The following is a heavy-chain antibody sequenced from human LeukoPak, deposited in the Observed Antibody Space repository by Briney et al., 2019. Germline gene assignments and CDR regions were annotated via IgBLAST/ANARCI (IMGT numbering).Heavy chain of an antibody. CDR3: TLYNY. Sequence: ASVKVSCKTSGYSFTSQDMHRVRQAPGQRLEWVGCISPDNGNAQYSQEFQGRVTITRDTSARTAYMELSSLRSEDMAVYYCTLYNYWGQGTLVTVSS. D-gene: IGHD2-2*02. CDR2: ISPDNGNA. J-gene: IGHJ4*02. CDR1: GYSFTSQD. V-gene: IGHV1-3*03.